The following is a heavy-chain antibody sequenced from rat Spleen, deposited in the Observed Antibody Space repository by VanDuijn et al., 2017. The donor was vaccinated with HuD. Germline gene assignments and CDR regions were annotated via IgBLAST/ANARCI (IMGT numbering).Heavy chain of an antibody. D-gene: IGHD1-11*01. CDR1: GFTFSDYN. CDR2: IIYDGSRT. Sequence: EVQLVESDGGLVQPGRSLKLSCAASGFTFSDYNMAWVRQAPKKGLEWVATIIYDGSRTYYRDSVKGRFTISRDNAKSTLYLQMDSLRSEDTATYYCATHGGGYGWFAYWGQGTLVTVSS. CDR3: ATHGGGYGWFAY. J-gene: IGHJ3*01. V-gene: IGHV5S10*01.